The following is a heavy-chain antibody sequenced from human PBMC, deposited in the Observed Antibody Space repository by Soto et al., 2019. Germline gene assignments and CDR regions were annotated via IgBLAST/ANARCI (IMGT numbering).Heavy chain of an antibody. CDR2: ISTYKGNT. Sequence: ASVKVSCKASGYTFTGFYTHWVRQAPGQGLEWMGWISTYKGNTNYAQKFQGRVTMTTDTSASTAYMELSSLTSEDTAVYYCAREKWGSGSRWLDPWGQGTLVTVSS. CDR3: AREKWGSGSRWLDP. CDR1: GYTFTGFY. V-gene: IGHV1-18*04. J-gene: IGHJ5*02. D-gene: IGHD6-19*01.